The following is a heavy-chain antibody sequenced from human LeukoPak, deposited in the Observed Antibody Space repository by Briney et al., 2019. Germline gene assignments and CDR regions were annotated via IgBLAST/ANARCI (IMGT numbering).Heavy chain of an antibody. V-gene: IGHV4-34*01. CDR3: AGADYGDYEWLDY. J-gene: IGHJ4*02. Sequence: SETLSLTCAVYGGSFSGYYWSWIRQPPGKGLEWIGEINHSGSTNYNPSLKSRVTISVDTSKNQFSLKLSSVTAADTAVYYCAGADYGDYEWLDYWGQGTLVTVSS. CDR2: INHSGST. D-gene: IGHD4-17*01. CDR1: GGSFSGYY.